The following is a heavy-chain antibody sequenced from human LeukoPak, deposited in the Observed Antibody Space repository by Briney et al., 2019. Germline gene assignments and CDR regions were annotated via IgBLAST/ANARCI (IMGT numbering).Heavy chain of an antibody. CDR1: GYTFTGYY. CDR2: INPDSGGT. Sequence: ASVKVSCKASGYTFTGYYMHWVRQAAGQGLEWMGWINPDSGGTNYAQKFQGRVTTTKDTSISTAYMELSRLRSDDTAVYFCARAIAVVDYWGQGTLVTVSS. J-gene: IGHJ4*02. CDR3: ARAIAVVDY. D-gene: IGHD6-19*01. V-gene: IGHV1-2*02.